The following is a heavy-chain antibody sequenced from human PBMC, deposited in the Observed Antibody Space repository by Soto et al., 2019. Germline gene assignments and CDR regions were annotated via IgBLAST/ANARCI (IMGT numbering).Heavy chain of an antibody. J-gene: IGHJ5*01. Sequence: QITLKESGPTLVKPTQTLTLTCTFSGFSFSTIGVGVGWIRQPPGKALEWLALIYWDGAERYSKSLESRLSITHDTSKNQVVLTLPNMDPADTATYSCAHRRNYDFWSSWGQGTLVTVSS. D-gene: IGHD3-3*01. CDR1: GFSFSTIGVG. CDR2: IYWDGAE. V-gene: IGHV2-5*02. CDR3: AHRRNYDFWSS.